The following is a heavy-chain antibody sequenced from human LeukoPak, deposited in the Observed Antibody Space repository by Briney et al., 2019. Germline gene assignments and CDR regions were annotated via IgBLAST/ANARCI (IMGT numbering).Heavy chain of an antibody. D-gene: IGHD3-10*01. CDR1: GYTFTGYY. CDR2: INPNSGGT. Sequence: ASVQVSCKASGYTFTGYYMHWVRQAPGQGLEWMGRINPNSGGTNYARKFQGRVTMTRGTSISTAYMELSRLRSDDTAVYYCAREETSGGFDYWGQGTLVTVSS. J-gene: IGHJ4*02. V-gene: IGHV1-2*06. CDR3: AREETSGGFDY.